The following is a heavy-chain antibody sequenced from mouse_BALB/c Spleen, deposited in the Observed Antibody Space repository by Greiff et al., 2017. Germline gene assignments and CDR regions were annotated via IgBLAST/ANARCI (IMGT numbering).Heavy chain of an antibody. Sequence: VQLVESGPGLVQPSQSLSITCTVSGFSLTSYGVHWVRQSPGKGLEWLGVIWSGGSTDYNAAFISRLSISKDNSKSQVFFKMNSLQADDTAIYYCAKNYCGNYALAYWGQGTLVTVSA. V-gene: IGHV2-4-1*01. CDR2: IWSGGST. J-gene: IGHJ3*01. D-gene: IGHD2-1*01. CDR3: AKNYCGNYALAY. CDR1: GFSLTSYG.